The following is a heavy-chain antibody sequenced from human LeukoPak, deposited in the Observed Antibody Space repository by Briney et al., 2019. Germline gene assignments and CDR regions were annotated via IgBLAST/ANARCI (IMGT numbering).Heavy chain of an antibody. V-gene: IGHV4-59*08. D-gene: IGHD3-10*01. CDR1: GVSVRGYY. J-gene: IGHJ4*02. CDR3: ARSWSGSGSYYNPPFDY. CDR2: IVFSGTT. Sequence: PSETLSLTCIVSGVSVRGYYWNWIRQLPRKGLEWIGDIVFSGTTNYIHSLKSGVSLSLDTSKNQFSLKLSSVTAADTAVYYCARSWSGSGSYYNPPFDYWGQGTLVAVSS.